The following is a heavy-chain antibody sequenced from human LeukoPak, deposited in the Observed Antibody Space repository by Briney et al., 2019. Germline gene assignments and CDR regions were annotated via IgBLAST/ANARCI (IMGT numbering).Heavy chain of an antibody. V-gene: IGHV3-23*01. Sequence: GGSLRLSCAASGFTFSSYAMSRVRQAPGKGLEWVSAISGRDGSTYYADSVKGRFTISRDNSKNTLYLQMNSLRAEDTAVYYCAKRDYYGSGSYPDYWGQGTLVTVSS. CDR3: AKRDYYGSGSYPDY. D-gene: IGHD3-10*01. CDR2: ISGRDGST. CDR1: GFTFSSYA. J-gene: IGHJ4*02.